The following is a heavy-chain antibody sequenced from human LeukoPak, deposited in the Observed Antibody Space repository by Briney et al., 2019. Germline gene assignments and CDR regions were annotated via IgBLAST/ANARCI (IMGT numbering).Heavy chain of an antibody. CDR2: ISSDRGNT. J-gene: IGHJ4*02. CDR3: AGGGVTTVPNTFDQ. CDR1: GFSFSNYA. Sequence: GGSLRLSCAASGFSFSNYAMHWVRQAPGKGLECVSAISSDRGNTYYANSVKGRFHISRDDSKNTLYLQIGSVRADDLAVYYCAGGGVTTVPNTFDQWGQGTLVTVSS. V-gene: IGHV3-64*01. D-gene: IGHD4-11*01.